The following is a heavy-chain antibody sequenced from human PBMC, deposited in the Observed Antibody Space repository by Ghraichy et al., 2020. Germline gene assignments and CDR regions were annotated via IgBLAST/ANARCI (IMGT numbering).Heavy chain of an antibody. D-gene: IGHD1-20*01. V-gene: IGHV3-23*01. CDR1: GFTFSSYA. CDR3: AKDINGDYPDTLDAFDI. J-gene: IGHJ3*02. Sequence: GGSLRLSCAASGFTFSSYAMSWVRQAPGKGLEWVSAISGSGGSTYYADSVKGRFTISRDNSKNTLYLQMNSLRAEDTAVYYCAKDINGDYPDTLDAFDIWGQGTMVTVSS. CDR2: ISGSGGST.